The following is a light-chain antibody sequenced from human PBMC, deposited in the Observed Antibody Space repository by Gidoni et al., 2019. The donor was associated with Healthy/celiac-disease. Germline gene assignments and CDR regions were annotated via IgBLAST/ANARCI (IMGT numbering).Light chain of an antibody. CDR2: QDS. CDR3: QAWDSSTEV. V-gene: IGLV3-1*01. Sequence: SYELTQPPSVSVSPGQTASITCSGDKLGDKYACWYQQKPGQSPVLVTYQDSKRPSGIPGRFSGSNSGNTATLTISGTQAMDEADYYCQAWDSSTEVFGGGTKLTVL. J-gene: IGLJ2*01. CDR1: KLGDKY.